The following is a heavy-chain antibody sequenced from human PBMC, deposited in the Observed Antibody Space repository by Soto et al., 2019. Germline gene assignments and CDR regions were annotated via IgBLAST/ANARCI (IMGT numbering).Heavy chain of an antibody. V-gene: IGHV1-69*01. D-gene: IGHD3-22*01. J-gene: IGHJ4*02. CDR3: ARGWGYDSTDYYFAY. Sequence: QVQLVQSGAEVSKPGSSVRVSCTASGGSFNRHTISWVRQAPGQGLEWMGGIIPIFGTANHAQKFKGRFTIIADESTSTVDMELSSLRSDDTAIYYCARGWGYDSTDYYFAYWGQGTLVIVSS. CDR1: GGSFNRHT. CDR2: IIPIFGTA.